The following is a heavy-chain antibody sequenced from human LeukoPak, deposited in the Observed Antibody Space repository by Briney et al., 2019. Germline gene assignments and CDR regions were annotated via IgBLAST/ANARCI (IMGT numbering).Heavy chain of an antibody. CDR2: ISSSSSTI. J-gene: IGHJ4*02. Sequence: PGGSLRLSCVASGFTFSTYSMNWVRQAPGKGLEWVSYISSSSSTIYYADSVKGRFTISRDNAKNSLYLQMNSLRAEDTAVYYCASSRGVFDYWGQGTLVTVSS. D-gene: IGHD2-2*01. CDR1: GFTFSTYS. CDR3: ASSRGVFDY. V-gene: IGHV3-48*01.